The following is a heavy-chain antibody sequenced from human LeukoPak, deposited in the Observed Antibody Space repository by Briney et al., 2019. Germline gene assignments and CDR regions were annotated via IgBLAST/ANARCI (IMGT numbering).Heavy chain of an antibody. Sequence: SETLSLTCTVSGGSISSYYWSWIRQPPGKGLEWIGYTYYSGSTNYNPSLKGRVTLSVDTSKNQFSLKLSSVTAADTAVHYCASAVAGTVFDPWGQGTLVTVSS. CDR3: ASAVAGTVFDP. D-gene: IGHD6-19*01. J-gene: IGHJ5*02. V-gene: IGHV4-59*08. CDR2: TYYSGST. CDR1: GGSISSYY.